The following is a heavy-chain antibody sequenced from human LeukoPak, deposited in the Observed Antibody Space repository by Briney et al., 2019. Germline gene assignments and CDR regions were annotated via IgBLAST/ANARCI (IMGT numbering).Heavy chain of an antibody. J-gene: IGHJ6*03. CDR2: ISGSGGST. CDR1: GFTFSSYA. V-gene: IGHV3-23*01. Sequence: GGSLRLSCAASGFTFSSYAMSWVRQAPGKGLEWVSAISGSGGSTYYADSVKGRFTISRDNSKNTLYLQMNSLRAEDTAVYYCAKSPSSYYYYYMDVWGKGNTVTVSS. CDR3: AKSPSSYYYYYMDV.